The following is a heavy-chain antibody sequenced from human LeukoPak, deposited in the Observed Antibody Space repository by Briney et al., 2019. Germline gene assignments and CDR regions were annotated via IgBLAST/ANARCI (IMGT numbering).Heavy chain of an antibody. CDR1: GGSISTYY. J-gene: IGHJ6*03. D-gene: IGHD5-12*01. V-gene: IGHV4-4*07. CDR2: IYTSGST. CDR3: ARVPYSGYHWTHDMDV. Sequence: SETLPLTCTVSGGSISTYYWTWIRQPAGKGLEWIGRIYTSGSTNYNPSLKSRVTMSVDTSKNQFSLKLTSVTAADTAVYYCARVPYSGYHWTHDMDVWGKGTTVTVSS.